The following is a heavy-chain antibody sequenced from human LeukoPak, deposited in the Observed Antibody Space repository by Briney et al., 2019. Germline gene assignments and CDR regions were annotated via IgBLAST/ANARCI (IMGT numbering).Heavy chain of an antibody. CDR3: ARVGYGSGSWGWFDP. CDR1: GGSISGFL. V-gene: IGHV4-59*01. J-gene: IGHJ5*02. D-gene: IGHD3-10*01. Sequence: SETLSLSCTVSGGSISGFLWTWIRQSPGKGLEYIGYIYYSGTTDYNPTLKSRVSMSIDTSKNQFFLNLTSVTAADTAIYYCARVGYGSGSWGWFDPWGQGTLVTVSS. CDR2: IYYSGTT.